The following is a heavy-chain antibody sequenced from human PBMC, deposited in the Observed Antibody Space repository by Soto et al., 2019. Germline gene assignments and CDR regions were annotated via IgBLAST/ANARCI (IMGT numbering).Heavy chain of an antibody. D-gene: IGHD6-13*01. Sequence: TLSLTCAVYGGSFSGYYWSWIRQPPGKGLEWIGEINHSGSTNYNPSLKSRVTISVDTSKNQFSLKLSSVTAADTAVYYCARVDIIAADGRLNYGMDVWGQGTTVTVSS. CDR3: ARVDIIAADGRLNYGMDV. J-gene: IGHJ6*02. V-gene: IGHV4-34*01. CDR1: GGSFSGYY. CDR2: INHSGST.